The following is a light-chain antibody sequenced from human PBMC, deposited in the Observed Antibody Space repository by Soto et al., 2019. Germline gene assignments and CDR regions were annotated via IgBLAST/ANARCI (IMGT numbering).Light chain of an antibody. Sequence: QSVLTQPPSASGAPGQRVTISCSGASSNIGSNYVYWYQQFPGTAPKLLILRNNQRPSGVPDRFSGSKSGTSASLAISGLRSEDEADYHCAAWDDSLKSVVFGGGTKLNVL. J-gene: IGLJ2*01. CDR3: AAWDDSLKSVV. CDR1: SSNIGSNY. CDR2: RNN. V-gene: IGLV1-47*01.